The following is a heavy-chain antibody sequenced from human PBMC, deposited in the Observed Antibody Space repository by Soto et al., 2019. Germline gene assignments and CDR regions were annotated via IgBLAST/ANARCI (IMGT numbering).Heavy chain of an antibody. V-gene: IGHV3-11*06. Sequence: GGSLRLSCAGSGFTFSDYYMSWIRQAPGKGLEWLSYSSNSGTYTRYADSVKGRFSISRDNAKNSLYLRINSLRGEDTAIYYCARSGDNYNVLDYWGQGTPVTVSS. CDR1: GFTFSDYY. D-gene: IGHD3-10*02. J-gene: IGHJ4*02. CDR3: ARSGDNYNVLDY. CDR2: SSNSGTYT.